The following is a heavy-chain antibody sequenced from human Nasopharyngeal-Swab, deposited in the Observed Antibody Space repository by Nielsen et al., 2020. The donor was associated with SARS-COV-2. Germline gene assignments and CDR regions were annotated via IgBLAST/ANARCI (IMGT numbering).Heavy chain of an antibody. J-gene: IGHJ4*02. V-gene: IGHV1-46*01. D-gene: IGHD5-18*01. CDR2: INPSGGST. Sequence: ASVKVSCKASGYTFTDYYMHWVRQAPGQGLEWMGMINPSGGSTGYAQNFQGRVTVTRDTSTSTVYMELSSLSSEDPAVYYCARGYSYGLAYWGQGTLVTVSP. CDR3: ARGYSYGLAY. CDR1: GYTFTDYY.